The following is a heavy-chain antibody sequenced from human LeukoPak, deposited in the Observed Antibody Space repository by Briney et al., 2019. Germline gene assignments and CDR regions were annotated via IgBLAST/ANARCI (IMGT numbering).Heavy chain of an antibody. CDR2: MNPISGGT. Sequence: ASVKVSCKASGYTFTGYYIHWIRQAPGQGLDWMGWMNPISGGTNYAQKFQGRVAMTRDRSTSTAYLELSGLTFDDTAVYYCARAEVQSSGYHYWGQGTLITVSS. CDR3: ARAEVQSSGYHY. V-gene: IGHV1-2*02. D-gene: IGHD6-19*01. CDR1: GYTFTGYY. J-gene: IGHJ4*02.